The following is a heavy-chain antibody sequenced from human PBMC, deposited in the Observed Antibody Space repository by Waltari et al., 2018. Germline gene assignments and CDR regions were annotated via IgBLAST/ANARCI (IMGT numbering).Heavy chain of an antibody. V-gene: IGHV3-21*02. CDR2: SSAYSGYK. Sequence: EVELLESGGGQVKPGESLRLACVGSGLMFESYTMTWVRQAPGKGLEWVASSSAYSGYKYYADSVEGRFTVSRDNGQKSLFLQMSRLTAADTGVYYCATPHDYGDYVFDYWGRGTLVTVSS. CDR1: GLMFESYT. J-gene: IGHJ4*02. D-gene: IGHD4-17*01. CDR3: ATPHDYGDYVFDY.